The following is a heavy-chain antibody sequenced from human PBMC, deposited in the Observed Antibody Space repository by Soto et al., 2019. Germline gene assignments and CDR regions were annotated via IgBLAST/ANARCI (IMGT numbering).Heavy chain of an antibody. Sequence: LSLTCAVSGGSISSGGYSWSWIRQAPGKGLEWVPGISWNSGSIGYADSVKGRFTISRDNAKNSLYLQMNSLRAEDTALYYCAKDRGTYYDILTGSHPFDIWGQGTMVTVSS. CDR2: ISWNSGSI. D-gene: IGHD3-9*01. J-gene: IGHJ3*02. V-gene: IGHV3-9*01. CDR3: AKDRGTYYDILTGSHPFDI. CDR1: GGSISSGGYS.